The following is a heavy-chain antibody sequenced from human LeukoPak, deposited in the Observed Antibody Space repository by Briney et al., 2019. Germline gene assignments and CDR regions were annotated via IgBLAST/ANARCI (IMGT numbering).Heavy chain of an antibody. V-gene: IGHV4-61*01. CDR2: IYYSGST. Sequence: SETLSLTCTVSGGSISSGSYYWSWIRQPPGKGLEWIGYIYYSGSTNYNPSLKSRVTISVDTSKNQFSLKLSSVTAADTAVYYCARTIFGVVQDAFDIWGQGTMVTVSS. CDR3: ARTIFGVVQDAFDI. J-gene: IGHJ3*02. D-gene: IGHD3-3*01. CDR1: GGSISSGSYY.